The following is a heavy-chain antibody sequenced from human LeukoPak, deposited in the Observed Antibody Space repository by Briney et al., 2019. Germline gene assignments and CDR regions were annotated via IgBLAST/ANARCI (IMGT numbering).Heavy chain of an antibody. CDR3: ARPYSSSTYYFDY. D-gene: IGHD6-13*01. J-gene: IGHJ4*02. V-gene: IGHV4-39*07. Sequence: SETLSLTCTVSGGSISSSSYYWGWIRQPPGKGLEWIGSIYYSGSTYYNPSLKSRVTISVDTSKNQFSLKLSSVTAADTAVYYCARPYSSSTYYFDYWGQGTLVTVSS. CDR2: IYYSGST. CDR1: GGSISSSSYY.